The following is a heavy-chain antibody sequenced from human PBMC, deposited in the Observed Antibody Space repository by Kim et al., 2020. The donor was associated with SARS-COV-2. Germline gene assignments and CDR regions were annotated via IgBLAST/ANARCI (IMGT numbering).Heavy chain of an antibody. V-gene: IGHV3-7*01. D-gene: IGHD2-2*01. CDR1: GFSLGDYW. CDR3: ARWTSTSYY. J-gene: IGHJ4*02. Sequence: GGSLRLSCAASGFSLGDYWMNWVRQAPGKGLEWVANIKQDGTDKHYVDSVKGRFTISRDIVKNSLYLQMNSLRSEDTAVYYCARWTSTSYYWGQGTLVTVSS. CDR2: IKQDGTDK.